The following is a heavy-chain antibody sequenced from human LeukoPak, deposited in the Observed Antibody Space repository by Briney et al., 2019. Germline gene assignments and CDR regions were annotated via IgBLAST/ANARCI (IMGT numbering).Heavy chain of an antibody. CDR2: IYYSGTT. J-gene: IGHJ4*02. CDR3: TREYSSSPDY. D-gene: IGHD6-13*01. Sequence: WVRQPPGKGLEWIGSIYYSGTTYYNPSLRSRVTVSVDTSMNQFSLKLSSVTAADTAVYYCTREYSSSPDYWGQGTLVTVSS. V-gene: IGHV4-39*07.